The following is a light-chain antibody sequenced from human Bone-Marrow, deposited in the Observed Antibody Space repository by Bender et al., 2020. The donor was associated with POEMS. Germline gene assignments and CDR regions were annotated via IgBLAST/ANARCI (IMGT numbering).Light chain of an antibody. J-gene: IGLJ3*02. CDR3: SAWGDSLSGWV. V-gene: IGLV1-44*01. CDR2: YDD. Sequence: QSVLTQPPSASGTPGQRVTISCSGGSSNIGRSPVDWYQHLPGTAPKLLIYYDDLLTPGASDRFSASKSGTSAPLAISELRSEEEALYYCSAWGDSLSGWVFGGGTKLTVL. CDR1: SSNIGRSP.